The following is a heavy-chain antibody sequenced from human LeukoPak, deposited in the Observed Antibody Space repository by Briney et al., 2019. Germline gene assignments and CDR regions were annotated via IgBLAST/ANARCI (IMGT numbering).Heavy chain of an antibody. CDR1: GYTFTNLD. J-gene: IGHJ4*02. D-gene: IGHD1-1*01. Sequence: ASVKVSCRTSGYTFTNLDINWLRQAPGQGLEWMGWMSPNSGDTGYAQKFQGRVSMTRDIFKSTAYMELSSLRSEDTAIYYCASNPPNTGDFYYWGLGTLVTVSS. CDR3: ASNPPNTGDFYY. CDR2: MSPNSGDT. V-gene: IGHV1-8*01.